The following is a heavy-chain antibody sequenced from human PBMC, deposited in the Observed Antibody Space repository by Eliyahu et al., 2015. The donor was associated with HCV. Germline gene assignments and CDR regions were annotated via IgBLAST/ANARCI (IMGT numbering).Heavy chain of an antibody. V-gene: IGHV4-59*01. CDR3: ASGGGGIAVAGTGGWFDP. Sequence: QVQLQESGPGLVKPSETLSLTCXVSGGSITTYYWCWIRQPPGKGLEWIGYIHYSGSTNYNPSLKSRVTISLDTSKNQFSLNLTSVTAADTAVYYCASGGGGIAVAGTGGWFDPWGQGTLVTVSS. J-gene: IGHJ5*02. CDR1: GGSITTYY. D-gene: IGHD6-19*01. CDR2: IHYSGST.